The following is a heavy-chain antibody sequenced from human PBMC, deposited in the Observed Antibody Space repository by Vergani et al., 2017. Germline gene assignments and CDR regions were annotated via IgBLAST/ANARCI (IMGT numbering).Heavy chain of an antibody. CDR2: IYTSGST. CDR3: ARGHYDFWSGYFDY. CDR1: GGSISSGSYY. D-gene: IGHD3-3*01. J-gene: IGHJ4*02. V-gene: IGHV4-61*02. Sequence: QVQLQESGPGLVKPSQTLSLTCTVSGGSISSGSYYWSWIRQPAGKGLEWIGRIYTSGSTNYNPSLKSRVTISVDTSKNQFSLKLSSVTAADTAVYYCARGHYDFWSGYFDYWGQGTLVTVSS.